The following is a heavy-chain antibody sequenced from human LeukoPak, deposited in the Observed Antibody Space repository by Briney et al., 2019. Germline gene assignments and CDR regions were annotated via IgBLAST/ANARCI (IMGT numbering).Heavy chain of an antibody. CDR2: FSGTSGST. CDR1: GFTFSNYA. J-gene: IGHJ4*02. V-gene: IGHV3-23*01. CDR3: AKGALSSGWHYFDY. Sequence: GGSLRLSCAASGFTFSNYAMTWVRQAPGKGLEWVSAFSGTSGSTYYADSVKGRFTISRDSSKNTLYLHMNNLGAEDTAIYYCAKGALSSGWHYFDYWGQGTLVTVSS. D-gene: IGHD6-19*01.